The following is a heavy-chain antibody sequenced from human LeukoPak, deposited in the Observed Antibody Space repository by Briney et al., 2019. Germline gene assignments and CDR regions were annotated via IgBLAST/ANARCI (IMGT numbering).Heavy chain of an antibody. CDR3: ARDRAYSTFDY. CDR1: GFTFSSYG. J-gene: IGHJ4*02. D-gene: IGHD3-16*01. CDR2: IWYDGSNK. Sequence: GGSLRLSCAASGFTFSSYGMHWVRQAPGKGLEWVAVIWYDGSNKYYADSVKGRFTISRDNSKNTLYLQMNSLRAEDTAVYYCARDRAYSTFDYWGQGTLVTVSS. V-gene: IGHV3-33*01.